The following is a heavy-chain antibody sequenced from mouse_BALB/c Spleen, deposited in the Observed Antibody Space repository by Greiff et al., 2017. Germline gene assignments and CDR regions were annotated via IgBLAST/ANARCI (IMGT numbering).Heavy chain of an antibody. D-gene: IGHD1-1*01. CDR1: GFTFSSYG. CDR3: AREGNYYGSRIYFDY. V-gene: IGHV5-6*01. J-gene: IGHJ2*01. CDR2: ISSGGSYT. Sequence: EVQGVESGGDLVKPGGSLKLSCAASGFTFSSYGMSWVRQTPDKRLEWVATISSGGSYTYYPDSVKGRFTISRDNAKNTLYLQMSSLTSEDTAMYYCAREGNYYGSRIYFDYWGQGTTLTVSS.